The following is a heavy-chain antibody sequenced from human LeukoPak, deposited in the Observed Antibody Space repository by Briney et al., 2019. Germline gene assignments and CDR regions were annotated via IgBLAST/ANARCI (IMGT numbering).Heavy chain of an antibody. CDR3: AKGVGLVEWLISDN. V-gene: IGHV3-23*01. J-gene: IGHJ4*02. Sequence: PGGSLRLSCAASGFTFSSYAMSWVRQAPGKGLEWVSVISGSGGSTYYADSVKGRFSISRDNSKNILYLQMNSLRAEDTAVYYCAKGVGLVEWLISDNWGQGTLVTVSS. CDR2: ISGSGGST. CDR1: GFTFSSYA. D-gene: IGHD3-3*01.